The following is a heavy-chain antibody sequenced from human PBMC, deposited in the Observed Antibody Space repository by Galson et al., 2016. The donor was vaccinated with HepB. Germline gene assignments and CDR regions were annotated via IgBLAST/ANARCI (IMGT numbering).Heavy chain of an antibody. J-gene: IGHJ4*02. CDR1: GYTFTSYA. Sequence: VKVSCKASGYTFTSYAINWVRQAPGQGLEWMGWNNIFNGDAKYAQKFQDRVTLTTGKSTNTAYMELRRLTSDDTAVYFCARPLYYYDTSGLGYWGQGTLVTVSS. CDR2: NNIFNGDA. CDR3: ARPLYYYDTSGLGY. D-gene: IGHD3-22*01. V-gene: IGHV1-18*01.